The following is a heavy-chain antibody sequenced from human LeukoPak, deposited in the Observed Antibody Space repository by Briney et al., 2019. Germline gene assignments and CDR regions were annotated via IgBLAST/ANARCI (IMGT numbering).Heavy chain of an antibody. CDR3: ARGDSDYGDYWDFDY. Sequence: SETLSLTCTVSDDSIRNYYWSWIRQPPGKGLEWIGHISYSGNTYYNPSLKSRVSMSVDRSKNQFSLKLSSVTAADTAVYYCARGDSDYGDYWDFDYWGQGTLVTVSS. D-gene: IGHD4-17*01. V-gene: IGHV4-59*12. CDR2: ISYSGNT. CDR1: DDSIRNYY. J-gene: IGHJ4*02.